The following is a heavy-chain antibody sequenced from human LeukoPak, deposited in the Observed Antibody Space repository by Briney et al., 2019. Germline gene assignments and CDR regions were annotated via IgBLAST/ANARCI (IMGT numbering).Heavy chain of an antibody. CDR1: GFTFSSYA. CDR2: ISGSGGST. D-gene: IGHD3-3*01. CDR3: AKPTYYDFWSGERPFDY. V-gene: IGHV3-23*01. Sequence: GGSLRLSCAASGFTFSSYAMSWVRQAPGKGLEWASAISGSGGSTYYADSVKGRFTISRDNSKNTLYLQMNSLRAEDTAVYYCAKPTYYDFWSGERPFDYWGQGTLVTVSS. J-gene: IGHJ4*02.